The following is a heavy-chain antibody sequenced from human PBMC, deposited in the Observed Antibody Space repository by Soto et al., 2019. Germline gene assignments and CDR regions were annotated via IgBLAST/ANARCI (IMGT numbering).Heavy chain of an antibody. CDR2: IRSDSNHI. CDR1: GFIFSSFS. V-gene: IGHV3-48*02. Sequence: PGGSLRLSCAASGFIFSSFSMNWIRQAPGKGLEWLSYIRSDSNHIGYADSVRGRFTISSDIAKNSLFLQISSLRDEDTAVYYCARDLAYAFDYWGQGTLVTVSS. CDR3: ARDLAYAFDY. J-gene: IGHJ4*02. D-gene: IGHD3-16*01.